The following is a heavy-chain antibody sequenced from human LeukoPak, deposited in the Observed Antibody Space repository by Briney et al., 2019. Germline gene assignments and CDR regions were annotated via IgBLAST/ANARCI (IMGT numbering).Heavy chain of an antibody. Sequence: SETLSFTCTVSGGSISSGGYYWSWIRQPPGKGLEWIGCIYHSGSTYYNPSLKSRVTISVDRSKNQFSLKLSSVTAGDTAVYYCATSEAWAVPSRDWLDPWGQGTLVTVSS. CDR2: IYHSGST. J-gene: IGHJ5*02. CDR1: GGSISSGGYY. V-gene: IGHV4-30-2*01. CDR3: ATSEAWAVPSRDWLDP. D-gene: IGHD3-10*02.